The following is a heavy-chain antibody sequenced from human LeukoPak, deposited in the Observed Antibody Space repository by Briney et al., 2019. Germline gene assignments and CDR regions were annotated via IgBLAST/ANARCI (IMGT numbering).Heavy chain of an antibody. CDR3: ARGSAKGYYYMDV. V-gene: IGHV4-4*07. D-gene: IGHD3-10*01. J-gene: IGHJ6*03. CDR2: IYTSGST. Sequence: SETLSLTCTVADGSISSYYWSWLRQPAGKVLEWIGRIYTSGSTNYNHSLKSRVTMSVDTSKNQFSLKLSSVTAADTAVYYCARGSAKGYYYMDVWGKGTTVTVSS. CDR1: DGSISSYY.